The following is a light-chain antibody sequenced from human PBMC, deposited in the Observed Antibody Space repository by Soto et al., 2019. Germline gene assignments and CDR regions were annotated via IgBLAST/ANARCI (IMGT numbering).Light chain of an antibody. CDR2: ATS. J-gene: IGKJ1*01. V-gene: IGKV3-20*01. Sequence: EIVLTQSPGTLSLSPGETATLSCRASQTVISDYLAWFQQRPGQAPRLLIFATSRRATDIPDRFSGSGSGIDFTLAIRRLEPEDFGVYYCHQFGYSPRTCGQGTKVEI. CDR3: HQFGYSPRT. CDR1: QTVISDY.